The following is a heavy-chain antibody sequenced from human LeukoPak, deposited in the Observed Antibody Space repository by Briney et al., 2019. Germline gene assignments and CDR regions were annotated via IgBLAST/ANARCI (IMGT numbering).Heavy chain of an antibody. CDR2: MNPDSGDT. D-gene: IGHD3-22*01. CDR3: GRGLGTYDSSELTWPMISF. J-gene: IGHJ4*02. Sequence: ASVKVSCKASGYTFTTYEINWVRQASGQGLEWMGWMNPDSGDTAYSQEFQDRISMTRSTSISTAYMELSSLRTEDTAVYYCGRGLGTYDSSELTWPMISFWGQGTVVTVSS. V-gene: IGHV1-8*01. CDR1: GYTFTTYE.